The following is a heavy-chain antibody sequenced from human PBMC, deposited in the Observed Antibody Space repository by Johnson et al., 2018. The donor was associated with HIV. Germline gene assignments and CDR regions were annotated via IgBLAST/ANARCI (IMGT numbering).Heavy chain of an antibody. Sequence: VQLVESGGGLVKPGGSLRPSCAASGFTFRSYAMHWVRQAPGKGLERVANIKQDVSEKYYWDSVNVRFPISRDNAKNSLYLQMNSLRAEDTAVYYCARDHEMATIGDAFDIWGQGTMVTVSS. V-gene: IGHV3-7*01. J-gene: IGHJ3*02. CDR3: ARDHEMATIGDAFDI. D-gene: IGHD5-24*01. CDR1: GFTFRSYA. CDR2: IKQDVSEK.